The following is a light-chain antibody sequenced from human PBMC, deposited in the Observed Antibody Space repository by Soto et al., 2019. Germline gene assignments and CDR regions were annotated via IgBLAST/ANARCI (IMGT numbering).Light chain of an antibody. CDR3: SSYTDRNDLV. CDR2: STN. J-gene: IGLJ1*01. Sequence: QSVLTQPPSASGTPGQRVTISCSGSTSNIGDNSVYWYQQFPGKAPKLLIYSTNQRPSGVPDRFSGSKSGTSASLAVSGLRSEDEADYYCSSYTDRNDLVFGTGTKVTVL. CDR1: TSNIGDNS. V-gene: IGLV1-47*02.